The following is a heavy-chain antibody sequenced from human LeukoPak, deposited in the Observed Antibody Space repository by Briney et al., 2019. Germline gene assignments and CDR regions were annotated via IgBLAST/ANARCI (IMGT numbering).Heavy chain of an antibody. Sequence: GGSLRLSCAASGFTFSSYSMNWVRQAPGKGLEWVSYISSSSSTIYYADSVKGRFTISRDNAKNSLYLQMNSLRAEDTAVYYCARDASGSSSTSRYDCGIDYWGQGTLVTVSS. CDR1: GFTFSSYS. CDR2: ISSSSSTI. CDR3: ARDASGSSSTSRYDCGIDY. J-gene: IGHJ4*02. D-gene: IGHD2-2*01. V-gene: IGHV3-48*04.